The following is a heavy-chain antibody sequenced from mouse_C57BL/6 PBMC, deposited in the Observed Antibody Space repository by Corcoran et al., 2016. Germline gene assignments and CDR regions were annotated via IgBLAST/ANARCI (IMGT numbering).Heavy chain of an antibody. CDR3: AIYYGNYGYFDV. Sequence: DVQLQESGPGLVKPSQYLSLTCSVTGYSITSGYYWNWIRQFPGNKLEWMGYISYDGSNNYNPSLKNRISITRDTSKNQFFLKLNSVTTEDTATYYCAIYYGNYGYFDVWGTGTTVTVSS. V-gene: IGHV3-6*01. CDR2: ISYDGSN. CDR1: GYSITSGYY. D-gene: IGHD2-1*01. J-gene: IGHJ1*03.